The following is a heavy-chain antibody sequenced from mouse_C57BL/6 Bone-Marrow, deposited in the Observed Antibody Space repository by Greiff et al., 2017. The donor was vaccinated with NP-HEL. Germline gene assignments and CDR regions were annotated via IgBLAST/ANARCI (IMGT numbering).Heavy chain of an antibody. CDR1: GYTFTSYW. CDR3: ARRGLVYYFDY. V-gene: IGHV1-64*01. J-gene: IGHJ2*01. D-gene: IGHD2-4*01. CDR2: IHPNSGST. Sequence: VQLQQPGAELVKPGASVKLSCKASGYTFTSYWMHWVKQSPGQGLEWIGMIHPNSGSTNYNEKFKSKATLTVDKSSSTAYMQLSSLTSEDSAVYYCARRGLVYYFDYWGQGTTLTVSS.